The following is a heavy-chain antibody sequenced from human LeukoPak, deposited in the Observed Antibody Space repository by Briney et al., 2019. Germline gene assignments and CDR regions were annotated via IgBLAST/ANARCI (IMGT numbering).Heavy chain of an antibody. CDR3: AREAGYYDSSGYYGGLIN. CDR1: GGTFSSYA. D-gene: IGHD3-22*01. V-gene: IGHV1-69*05. J-gene: IGHJ4*02. CDR2: IIPIFGTA. Sequence: SVKVSCKASGGTFSSYAISWVRQAPGQGLEWMGGIIPIFGTANYAQKFQGRVTITTDESTSTAYMELSSLRSEDTAVYYCAREAGYYDSSGYYGGLINWGQGTLATVSS.